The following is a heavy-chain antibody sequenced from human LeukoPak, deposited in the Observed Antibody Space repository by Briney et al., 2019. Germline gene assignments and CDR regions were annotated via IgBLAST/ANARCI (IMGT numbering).Heavy chain of an antibody. J-gene: IGHJ6*04. V-gene: IGHV1-2*02. Sequence: ASVKVSCKASGYTFTGYYIHWVRQAPGQGLEWMGWINPNSGGTNYAQKFQGRVTMTRDTSISTAYMELSRLRSDDTAVYYCASSNSYSSGWYHVWGKGTTVTVSS. CDR3: ASSNSYSSGWYHV. D-gene: IGHD6-19*01. CDR2: INPNSGGT. CDR1: GYTFTGYY.